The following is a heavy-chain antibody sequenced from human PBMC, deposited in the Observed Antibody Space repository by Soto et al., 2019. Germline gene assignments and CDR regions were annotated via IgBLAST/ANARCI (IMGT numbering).Heavy chain of an antibody. J-gene: IGHJ6*02. CDR1: GFTFSSYA. Sequence: PGGSLRLSCAASGFTFSSYAMHWVRQAPGKGLEWVAVISYDGSNKYYADSVKGRFTISRDNSKNTLYLQMNSLRAEDTAVYYCARDLAYSSRRIGYYYGMDVWGQGTTVTVSS. CDR3: ARDLAYSSRRIGYYYGMDV. CDR2: ISYDGSNK. V-gene: IGHV3-30-3*01. D-gene: IGHD6-13*01.